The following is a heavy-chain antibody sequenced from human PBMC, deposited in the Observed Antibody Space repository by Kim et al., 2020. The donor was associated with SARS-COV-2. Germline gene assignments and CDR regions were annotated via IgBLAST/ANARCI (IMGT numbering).Heavy chain of an antibody. CDR3: ARDLVVASSDAFDI. CDR2: IYYSGST. D-gene: IGHD2-15*01. Sequence: SETLSLTCTVSGGSVSSGSYYWSWIRQPPGKGREWIGYIYYSGSTNYNPSLKSRVTISVDTSKNQFSLKLSSVTAADTVVYYCARDLVVASSDAFDIWGQGTMVTVSS. J-gene: IGHJ3*02. V-gene: IGHV4-61*01. CDR1: GGSVSSGSYY.